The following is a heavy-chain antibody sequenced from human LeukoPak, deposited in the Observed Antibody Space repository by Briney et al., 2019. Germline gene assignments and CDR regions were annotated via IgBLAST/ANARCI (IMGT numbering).Heavy chain of an antibody. D-gene: IGHD2-2*01. CDR1: GFTFSSYA. CDR3: AKVGPTGGANCYALDE. V-gene: IGHV3-23*01. J-gene: IGHJ1*01. CDR2: ISGSDGST. Sequence: PRGSLPLSSPASGFTFSSYAMTWARRAQDKGREWVSAISGSDGSTYYAASVKGRFTISRDDSQNTLYLQMNSLSAEDTGVYYCAKVGPTGGANCYALDERGQGTLGTVSA.